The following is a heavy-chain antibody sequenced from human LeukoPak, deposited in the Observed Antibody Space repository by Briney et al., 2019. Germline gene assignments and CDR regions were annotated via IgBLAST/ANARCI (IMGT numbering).Heavy chain of an antibody. J-gene: IGHJ3*02. Sequence: SETLSLTCTVSGGSISNYYWSWIRQPAGKGLERIGRIYTSGSTNYNPSLKSRVTMSVDTSKNQFSLKLSSVTAADTAVYYCARDLHYYDSSGYYYSDAFDIWGQGTMVTVSS. D-gene: IGHD3-22*01. CDR2: IYTSGST. V-gene: IGHV4-4*07. CDR3: ARDLHYYDSSGYYYSDAFDI. CDR1: GGSISNYY.